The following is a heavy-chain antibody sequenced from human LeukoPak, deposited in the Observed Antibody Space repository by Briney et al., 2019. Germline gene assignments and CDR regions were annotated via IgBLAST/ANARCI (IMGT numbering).Heavy chain of an antibody. CDR2: IIPIFGTA. V-gene: IGHV1-69*13. CDR3: ARGTPAPPRYCSSTSCYYYYYGMDV. J-gene: IGHJ6*02. Sequence: ASVKVSCKASGGTFSSYGISWVRQAPGQGLEWMGGIIPIFGTANYAQKFQGRVTITADESTSTAYMELSSLRSEDTAVYYCARGTPAPPRYCSSTSCYYYYYGMDVWGQGTTVTVSS. D-gene: IGHD2-2*01. CDR1: GGTFSSYG.